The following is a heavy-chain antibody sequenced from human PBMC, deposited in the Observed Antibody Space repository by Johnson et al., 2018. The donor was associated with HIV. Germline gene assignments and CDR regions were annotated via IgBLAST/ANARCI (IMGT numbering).Heavy chain of an antibody. D-gene: IGHD3-22*01. CDR3: ASGRPDGSGSYYVDAFHF. CDR2: ISSNGGST. V-gene: IGHV3-64*01. J-gene: IGHJ3*01. Sequence: VQLVESGGGLVQPGGSLRLSCAVSGFTFSSYAIHWVRQAPGKGLEYVSAISSNGGSTYYANSVKGRFTISRDTSKNTVFLQMNSLRAEDTAVYYCASGRPDGSGSYYVDAFHFWGQGTMLTVSS. CDR1: GFTFSSYA.